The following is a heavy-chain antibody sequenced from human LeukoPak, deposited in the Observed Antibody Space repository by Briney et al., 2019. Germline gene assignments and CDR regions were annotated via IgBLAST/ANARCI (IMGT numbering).Heavy chain of an antibody. V-gene: IGHV3-33*01. CDR1: GFTFSSYG. CDR3: ARDQGIAARNPFYYYGMDV. Sequence: PGGSLRLSCGASGFTFSSYGMHWVRQAPGKGLEWVAVIWYDGSNKYYADSVKGRFTISRHNSKNTLYLQMNSLRAEDTAVYYCARDQGIAARNPFYYYGMDVWGQGTTVTVSS. CDR2: IWYDGSNK. J-gene: IGHJ6*02. D-gene: IGHD6-6*01.